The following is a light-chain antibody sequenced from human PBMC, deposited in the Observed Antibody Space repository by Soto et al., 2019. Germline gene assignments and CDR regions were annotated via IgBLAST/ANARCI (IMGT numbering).Light chain of an antibody. CDR3: QQYESWPST. Sequence: EIVMTQSPVTLSVSPGERATLSCRASQSVRSNLAWYQQKHGRAPRLLIYGASTRATGIPARFSVSGSGTDFTLTISSLQSEDFAIYYCQQYESWPSTFGQGTKLEIK. CDR2: GAS. J-gene: IGKJ2*01. V-gene: IGKV3-15*01. CDR1: QSVRSN.